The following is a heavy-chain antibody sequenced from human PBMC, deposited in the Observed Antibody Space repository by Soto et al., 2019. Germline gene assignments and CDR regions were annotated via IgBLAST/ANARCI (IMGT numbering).Heavy chain of an antibody. CDR2: IDPSDSYT. J-gene: IGHJ6*02. CDR3: ARQEGGIAARRQRYYYYGMAV. CDR1: GYSFSSYW. Sequence: PGESLKISYKGSGYSFSSYWISWVRQIHVKGLEWMGRIDPSDSYTNYSPSFQGQVTISADKAISTAYLQWSSLKASDTAMYYCARQEGGIAARRQRYYYYGMAVWGQGTTVTVSS. V-gene: IGHV5-10-1*01. D-gene: IGHD6-6*01.